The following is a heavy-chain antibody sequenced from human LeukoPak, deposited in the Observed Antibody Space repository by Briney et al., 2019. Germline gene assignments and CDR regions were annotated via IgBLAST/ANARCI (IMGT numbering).Heavy chain of an antibody. CDR3: ARSPGVAATPFWYFDL. CDR2: IVPVPGRT. V-gene: IGHV1-69*02. J-gene: IGHJ2*01. CDR1: GGTFSSYS. D-gene: IGHD2-15*01. Sequence: SVTVSCKASGGTFSSYSFIWVRQAPGQGLEWRGRIVPVPGRTNCAQTFQGRVTITADKSTTTAYMELSSLRSEDTAIYYCARSPGVAATPFWYFDLWGRGTPVTVSS.